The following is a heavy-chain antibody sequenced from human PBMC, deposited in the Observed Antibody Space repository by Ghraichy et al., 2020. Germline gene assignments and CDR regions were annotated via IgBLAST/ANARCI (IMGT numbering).Heavy chain of an antibody. D-gene: IGHD2-2*03. CDR2: IYYSGST. CDR3: ASMDIVVIPTAKWAFDI. J-gene: IGHJ3*02. V-gene: IGHV4-59*01. Sequence: TLSLTCIVSGGSISSYYWSWIRQPPGKGLEWIGYIYYSGSTNYNPSLKSRVTISVDTSKNQFSLKLSSVTAADTAVYYCASMDIVVIPTAKWAFDIWGQGTMVTVSS. CDR1: GGSISSYY.